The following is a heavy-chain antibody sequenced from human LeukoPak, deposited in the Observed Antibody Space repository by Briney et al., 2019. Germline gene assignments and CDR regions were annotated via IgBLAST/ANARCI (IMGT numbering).Heavy chain of an antibody. Sequence: VASVKVSCKVSGYTLTELSMHWVRQAPGKGLEWMGGFDPEDGETIYAQKSQGRVTMTEDTSTDTAYMELSSLRSEDTAVYYCATTVPLRWLPLYWGQGTLVTVSS. CDR3: ATTVPLRWLPLY. CDR1: GYTLTELS. V-gene: IGHV1-24*01. J-gene: IGHJ4*02. D-gene: IGHD5-12*01. CDR2: FDPEDGET.